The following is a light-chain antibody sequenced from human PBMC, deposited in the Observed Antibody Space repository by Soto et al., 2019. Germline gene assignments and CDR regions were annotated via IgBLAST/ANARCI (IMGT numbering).Light chain of an antibody. CDR2: GAS. CDR1: QSIGNH. J-gene: IGKJ3*01. V-gene: IGKV1-39*01. Sequence: DIQMTQAPSSLSASVGDGVTITCRASQSIGNHVNWYQPQSGKAPKLLISGASSLQSGVPSRFSGSGSGTDFTLTIDTLQPEDFATYSCQQTYGLPTFGPGTTV. CDR3: QQTYGLPT.